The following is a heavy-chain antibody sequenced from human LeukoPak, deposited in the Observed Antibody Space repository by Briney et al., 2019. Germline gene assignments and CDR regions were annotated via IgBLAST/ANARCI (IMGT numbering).Heavy chain of an antibody. CDR3: ARDRYDYGDYVSSYYYYYGMDV. V-gene: IGHV3-21*04. CDR2: ISSSGSTI. D-gene: IGHD4-17*01. CDR1: GFTFSSYS. Sequence: GGSLRLSCAASGFTFSSYSMNWVRQAPGKGLEWVSSISSSGSTIYYADSVKGRFTISRDNAKNSLYLQMNSLRAEDTAVYYCARDRYDYGDYVSSYYYYYGMDVWGQGTTVTVSS. J-gene: IGHJ6*02.